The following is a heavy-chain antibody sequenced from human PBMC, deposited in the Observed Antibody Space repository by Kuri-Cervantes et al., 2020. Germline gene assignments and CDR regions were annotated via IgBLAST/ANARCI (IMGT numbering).Heavy chain of an antibody. CDR3: ARDPQPITSSGWYGY. CDR1: GFTFSSYG. D-gene: IGHD6-19*01. J-gene: IGHJ4*02. Sequence: GESLKISCAASGFTFSSYGMHWVRQAPGKGLEWVAVIWYDGSNKYYADSVKGRFTISRDSSKNTLYLQMDSLGAEDTAVYYCARDPQPITSSGWYGYWGQGTLVTVSS. V-gene: IGHV3-30*19. CDR2: IWYDGSNK.